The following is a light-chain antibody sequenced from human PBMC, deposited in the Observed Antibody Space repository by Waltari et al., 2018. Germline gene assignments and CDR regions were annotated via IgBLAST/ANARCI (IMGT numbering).Light chain of an antibody. CDR1: SSDVGGYNF. J-gene: IGLJ2*01. CDR3: SSYGGYHTPYV. V-gene: IGLV2-8*01. CDR2: EVI. Sequence: QSALTQPPSASGSPGQSVTISCTGSSSDVGGYNFVSWHQQHPGKAPKLMIYEVIKRPSGVPDRFSGSKSGNPASLTVSGLQAEDEADYFCSSYGGYHTPYVFGGGTKLTVL.